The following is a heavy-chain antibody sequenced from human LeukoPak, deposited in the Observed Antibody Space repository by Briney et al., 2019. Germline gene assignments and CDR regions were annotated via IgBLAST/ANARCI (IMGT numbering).Heavy chain of an antibody. J-gene: IGHJ6*02. CDR3: ARRWYYGSGSYWYYYYYGMDV. V-gene: IGHV1-8*01. CDR2: IDPNGGNT. CDR1: GYTFTSYD. Sequence: ASVKVSCKASGYTFTSYDMNWVRQATGQGLEWMGWIDPNGGNTGYAQKFQGRVTMTRNTSISTAYMELSSLRSEDTAVYYCARRWYYGSGSYWYYYYYGMDVWGQGTTVTVSS. D-gene: IGHD3-10*01.